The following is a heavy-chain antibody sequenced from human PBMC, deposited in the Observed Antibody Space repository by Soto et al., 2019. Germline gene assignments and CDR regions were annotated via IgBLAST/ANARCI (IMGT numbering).Heavy chain of an antibody. CDR3: ARDGGTVTWRAFDI. CDR2: IYYSGST. Sequence: PSETLSLTCTVSGGSISSYYWSWIRQPPGKGLEWIGYIYYSGSTNYNPSLKSRVTISVDTSKNQSSLKLSSVTAADTAVYYCARDGGTVTWRAFDIWGQGTMVTVSS. V-gene: IGHV4-59*01. CDR1: GGSISSYY. J-gene: IGHJ3*02. D-gene: IGHD4-17*01.